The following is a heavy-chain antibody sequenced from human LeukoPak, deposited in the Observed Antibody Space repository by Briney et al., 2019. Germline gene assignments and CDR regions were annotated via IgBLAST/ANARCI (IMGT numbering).Heavy chain of an antibody. V-gene: IGHV3-9*01. CDR3: AKSPGIRYYYYGMDV. Sequence: GGSLRLSCAASGFTFDDYAMHWVRQAPGKGLEWVSGINWNSGNIGYADSVKGRFTISGDSAKNSLYLQMNSLRAEDTAFYYCAKSPGIRYYYYGMDVWGQGTTVTVSS. J-gene: IGHJ6*02. CDR2: INWNSGNI. CDR1: GFTFDDYA.